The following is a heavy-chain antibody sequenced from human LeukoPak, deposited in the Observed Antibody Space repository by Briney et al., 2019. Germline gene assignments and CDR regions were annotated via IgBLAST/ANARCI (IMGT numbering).Heavy chain of an antibody. CDR2: INRDGRST. CDR3: ALPLRDGDFYFDY. V-gene: IGHV3-74*01. D-gene: IGHD4-17*01. CDR1: GFTFSNYW. J-gene: IGHJ4*02. Sequence: GGSLRLSCAASGFTFSNYWMHWVRQAPGKGLVWVSRINRDGRSTNYADSVKGRSTISRDNAKNTVFLQMNSLRAEDTAVYYCALPLRDGDFYFDYWGQGALVTVSS.